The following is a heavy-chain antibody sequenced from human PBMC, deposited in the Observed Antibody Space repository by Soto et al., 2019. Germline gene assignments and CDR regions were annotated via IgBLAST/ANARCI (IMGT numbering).Heavy chain of an antibody. V-gene: IGHV3-30-3*01. CDR1: GFTFSNYA. CDR3: ARGPIGDAAMVTNYFDY. J-gene: IGHJ4*02. Sequence: QVQLVESGGGVVQPGRSLRLSRAASGFTFSNYAIHGVRQAPGKGLAWLAVLSYDGNNVHYADSVKGRFTVSRHNSRNTLFLQMNRLRAEDTALYYCARGPIGDAAMVTNYFDYWGQGTLVTVSS. D-gene: IGHD5-18*01. CDR2: LSYDGNNV.